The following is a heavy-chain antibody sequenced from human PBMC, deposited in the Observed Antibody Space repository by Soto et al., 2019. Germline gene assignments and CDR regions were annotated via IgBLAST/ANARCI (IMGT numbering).Heavy chain of an antibody. D-gene: IGHD5-12*01. J-gene: IGHJ4*02. CDR2: IYYSGST. CDR1: GGSISSYY. V-gene: IGHV4-59*08. CDR3: ARRYEYSFDS. Sequence: QVQLQESGPGLVKPSETLSLTCTVSGGSISSYYWSWIRQPPGKGLEWIGYIYYSGSTNHNPSLKRRVPLSVATSKNPSSLKLSSVTPADTAVYYCARRYEYSFDSWGQGTLVTVSS.